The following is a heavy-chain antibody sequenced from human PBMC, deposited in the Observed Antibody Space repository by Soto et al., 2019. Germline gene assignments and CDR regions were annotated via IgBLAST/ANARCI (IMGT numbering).Heavy chain of an antibody. CDR3: ARLDGNDYDSSGYYYYYYGMDV. CDR2: ISSSGSTI. CDR1: GFTFSDYY. V-gene: IGHV3-11*01. D-gene: IGHD3-22*01. J-gene: IGHJ6*02. Sequence: QVQLVESGGGLVKPGGSLRLSCAASGFTFSDYYMSWIRQAPGKGLEWVSYISSSGSTIYYADSVKGRFTISRDNAKNSLYLQMSSLRAEGTAVYYCARLDGNDYDSSGYYYYYYGMDVWGQGTTVTVSS.